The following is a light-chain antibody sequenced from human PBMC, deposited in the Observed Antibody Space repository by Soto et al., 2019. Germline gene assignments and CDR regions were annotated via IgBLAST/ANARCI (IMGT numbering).Light chain of an antibody. V-gene: IGLV1-40*01. CDR2: GNS. CDR1: SSNIGAGYD. CDR3: QSYDSSLSGGNV. J-gene: IGLJ1*01. Sequence: AVVTQPPSVSGAPGQRVTISCTGSSSNIGAGYDVHWYQQLPGTAPKLLIYGNSNRPSGVPDRFSGSKSGTSASLAITGLQAEDEADYYCQSYDSSLSGGNVFGTGTKLTVL.